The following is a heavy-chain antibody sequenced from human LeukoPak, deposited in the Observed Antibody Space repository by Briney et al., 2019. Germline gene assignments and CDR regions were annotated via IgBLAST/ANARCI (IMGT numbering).Heavy chain of an antibody. V-gene: IGHV1-46*01. Sequence: GASVKVSCKTSGYTFTTYHVHWVRQAPGQGLGWMGMINPSAGSTTYAQNFQGRVTMSRGTSTSTVYMELSSLRSDDTAVYYCARTRGHYFDYWGQGTLVTVS. CDR1: GYTFTTYH. D-gene: IGHD2-2*01. CDR2: INPSAGST. J-gene: IGHJ4*02. CDR3: ARTRGHYFDY.